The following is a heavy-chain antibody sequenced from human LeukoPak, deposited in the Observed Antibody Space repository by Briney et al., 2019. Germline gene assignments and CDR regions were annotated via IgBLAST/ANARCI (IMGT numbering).Heavy chain of an antibody. Sequence: QPGGSLRLSCAASGFTFSSYAMRWVRQAPGKGLEWVAVISYDGSNKYYADSVKGRFTISRDNSKNTLYLQMNSLRAEDTAVYYCAKDWDTAGVYYMDVWGKGTTVTVSS. CDR2: ISYDGSNK. CDR1: GFTFSSYA. J-gene: IGHJ6*03. D-gene: IGHD5-18*01. CDR3: AKDWDTAGVYYMDV. V-gene: IGHV3-30*04.